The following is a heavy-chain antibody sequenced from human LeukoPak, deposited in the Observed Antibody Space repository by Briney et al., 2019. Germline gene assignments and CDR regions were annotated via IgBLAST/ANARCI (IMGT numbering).Heavy chain of an antibody. J-gene: IGHJ4*02. CDR3: AKGMSGWYGGGGDY. V-gene: IGHV3-23*01. CDR2: ISNTGGST. CDR1: GFSFNTYA. D-gene: IGHD6-19*01. Sequence: PGGSLRLSCAASGFSFNTYAMSWVRQAPGKGLEWVSAISNTGGSTYYADSVKGRFTISRDNSKHTLYLQMNSLRAEDTAVYYCAKGMSGWYGGGGDYWGQGALVTVSS.